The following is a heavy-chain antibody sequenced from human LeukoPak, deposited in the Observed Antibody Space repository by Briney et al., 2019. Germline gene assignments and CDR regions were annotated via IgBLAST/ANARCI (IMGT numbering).Heavy chain of an antibody. Sequence: SVTVSFMASGGTFISYAISWVRPPPGQGLEWMGRLIPIFGIANYAQKFQGRVTITVDKSTSTAYMELSSLRSEDTAVYYCASGGTYYYDSSDCWGQGTLVTVSS. CDR3: ASGGTYYYDSSDC. CDR2: LIPIFGIA. J-gene: IGHJ4*02. CDR1: GGTFISYA. V-gene: IGHV1-69*04. D-gene: IGHD3-22*01.